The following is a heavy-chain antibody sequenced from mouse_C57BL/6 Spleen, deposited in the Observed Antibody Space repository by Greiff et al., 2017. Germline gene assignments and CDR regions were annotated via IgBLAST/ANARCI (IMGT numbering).Heavy chain of an antibody. Sequence: QVQLQQPGAELVRPGTSVNLSCKASGYTFTSYWMHWVKQRPGQGLEWIGVIDPSDSYTNYNQKFKGKATLTVDTSSSTAYMQLSSLTSEDSAVYYCGRGGYGSMPFDYWGQGTTLTVSS. J-gene: IGHJ2*01. CDR2: IDPSDSYT. CDR1: GYTFTSYW. D-gene: IGHD1-1*01. CDR3: GRGGYGSMPFDY. V-gene: IGHV1-59*01.